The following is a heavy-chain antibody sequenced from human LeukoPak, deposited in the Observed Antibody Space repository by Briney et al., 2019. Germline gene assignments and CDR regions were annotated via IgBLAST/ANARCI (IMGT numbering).Heavy chain of an antibody. J-gene: IGHJ6*02. Sequence: PSETLSLTSALSGGSLTSYYCSSLRQPPGKGPEWIDYIYYGGSTNYTPSLKRRVTISVDSSKHQFSLKLSSVTAADTAVYYCASSVTPYYYGMDVWGQGTTVTVSS. D-gene: IGHD3-16*02. CDR2: IYYGGST. CDR1: GGSLTSYY. CDR3: ASSVTPYYYGMDV. V-gene: IGHV4-59*01.